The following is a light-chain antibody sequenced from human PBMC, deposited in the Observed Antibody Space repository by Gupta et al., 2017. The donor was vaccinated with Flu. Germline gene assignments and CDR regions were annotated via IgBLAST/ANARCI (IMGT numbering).Light chain of an antibody. CDR3: AAWDDSLNGWV. J-gene: IGLJ3*02. Sequence: RVTISCSGSSSNIGINTVNWYRQLPGTAPKLLIYSDDQRPSGVPDRFSGSKSGTSASLAISGLQSEDEADYHCAAWDDSLNGWVFGGGTKLTVL. CDR2: SDD. CDR1: SSNIGINT. V-gene: IGLV1-44*01.